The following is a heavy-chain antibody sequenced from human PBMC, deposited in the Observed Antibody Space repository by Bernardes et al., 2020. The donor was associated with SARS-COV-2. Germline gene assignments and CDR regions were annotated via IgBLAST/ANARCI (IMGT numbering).Heavy chain of an antibody. CDR1: GFTFSSYA. J-gene: IGHJ4*02. V-gene: IGHV3-23*01. D-gene: IGHD2-2*01. Sequence: GGSLRLSCAASGFTFSSYAMSWVRQAPGQGLEWVSGITGSGGNTHYADSVKGRLTISRDNSKNTLYLQMNSLRAEDTAVYYCAKDVGCSSNTCAFDYWGLGTLVTVSS. CDR2: ITGSGGNT. CDR3: AKDVGCSSNTCAFDY.